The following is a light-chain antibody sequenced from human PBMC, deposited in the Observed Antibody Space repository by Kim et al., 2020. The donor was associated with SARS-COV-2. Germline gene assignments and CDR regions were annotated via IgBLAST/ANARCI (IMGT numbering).Light chain of an antibody. V-gene: IGKV3-15*01. Sequence: PAILTGSARVRGTLACRASQSLSNTLAWYQHQPGQAPWLHIDGAPTRHTGIPAMFSGSRSETELTLTISIWQSEVFTVYYCELHTFGGGTKVDIK. CDR3: ELHT. CDR1: QSLSNT. CDR2: GAP. J-gene: IGKJ4*01.